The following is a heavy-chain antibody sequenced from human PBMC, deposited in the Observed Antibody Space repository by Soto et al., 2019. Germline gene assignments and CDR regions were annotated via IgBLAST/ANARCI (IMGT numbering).Heavy chain of an antibody. D-gene: IGHD2-2*01. CDR3: ATGYCSSTSCYSPYYGMDV. Sequence: ASVKVSFKVSGYTLTELSMHWLRQAPGKGLEWMGGFDPEDGETIYAQKFQGRVTMTEDTSTDTAYMELSSLRSEDTAVYYCATGYCSSTSCYSPYYGMDVWGQGTTVTVSS. V-gene: IGHV1-24*01. CDR1: GYTLTELS. CDR2: FDPEDGET. J-gene: IGHJ6*02.